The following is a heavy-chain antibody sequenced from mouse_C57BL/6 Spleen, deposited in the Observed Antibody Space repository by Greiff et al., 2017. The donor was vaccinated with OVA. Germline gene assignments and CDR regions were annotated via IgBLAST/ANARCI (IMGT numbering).Heavy chain of an antibody. CDR1: GYTFTSYW. CDR3: ARYLYGSSPYFDY. V-gene: IGHV1-64*01. Sequence: QVQLQQSGAELVKPGASVKLSCKASGYTFTSYWMLLVKQRPGQGLEWIGMIHPNSGSTNYNEKFKSKATLTVDKSSSTAYMQLSSLTSEDSAVYYCARYLYGSSPYFDYWGQGTTLTVSS. CDR2: IHPNSGST. J-gene: IGHJ2*01. D-gene: IGHD1-1*01.